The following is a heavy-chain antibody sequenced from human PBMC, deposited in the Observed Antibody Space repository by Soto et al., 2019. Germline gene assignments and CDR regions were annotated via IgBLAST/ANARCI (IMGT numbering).Heavy chain of an antibody. Sequence: SVKVSCKASGGTFSSYAISWVRQAPGQGLEWMGGIIPIFGTANYAQKFQGRVTITADKSTSTAYMELSSLRSEDTAVYYCARSRGGYSYGSVWCNWFDPWGQGTLVTVSS. CDR2: IIPIFGTA. CDR1: GGTFSSYA. CDR3: ARSRGGYSYGSVWCNWFDP. D-gene: IGHD5-18*01. V-gene: IGHV1-69*06. J-gene: IGHJ5*02.